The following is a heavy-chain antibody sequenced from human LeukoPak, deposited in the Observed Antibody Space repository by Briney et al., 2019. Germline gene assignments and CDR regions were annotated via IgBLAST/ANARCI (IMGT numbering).Heavy chain of an antibody. J-gene: IGHJ4*02. D-gene: IGHD3-9*01. Sequence: AASVKVSCKASGYTFTSYGISWVRQDPGQGLEWMGWISAYNGNTNYARKLQGGVTITTDPSTSTAYMELRRLRSDHTAVYYCARDTRGHILTGYSPFDYWGQGTLVTVSS. CDR2: ISAYNGNT. CDR1: GYTFTSYG. V-gene: IGHV1-18*01. CDR3: ARDTRGHILTGYSPFDY.